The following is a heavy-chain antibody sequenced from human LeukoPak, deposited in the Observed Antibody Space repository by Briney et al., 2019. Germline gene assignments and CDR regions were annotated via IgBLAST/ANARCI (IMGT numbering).Heavy chain of an antibody. V-gene: IGHV1-18*01. D-gene: IGHD3-9*01. J-gene: IGHJ4*02. CDR2: ISAYNGNT. CDR3: ARAENDDILTGPDYYFDY. Sequence: ASVKVSCKASGYTFTSYGISWVRQAPGQGLEWMGWISAYNGNTNYAQKLQGRVTMTTDTSTSTAYMELRSLRSDDTAVYYCARAENDDILTGPDYYFDYWGQGTLVTVSS. CDR1: GYTFTSYG.